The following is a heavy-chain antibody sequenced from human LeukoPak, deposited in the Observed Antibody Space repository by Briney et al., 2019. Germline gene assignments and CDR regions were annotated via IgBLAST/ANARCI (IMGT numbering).Heavy chain of an antibody. J-gene: IGHJ5*02. V-gene: IGHV4-34*01. CDR3: ARLRRIAVASNRFDP. CDR2: INHSGST. D-gene: IGHD6-19*01. CDR1: GGSFSGYY. Sequence: SETLSLTCAVYGGSFSGYYWSWIRQPPGKGLEWIGEINHSGSTNYNPSLKSRVTISVDTSKNQFSLKLSSVTAADTAVYYCARLRRIAVASNRFDPWGQGTLVTVSS.